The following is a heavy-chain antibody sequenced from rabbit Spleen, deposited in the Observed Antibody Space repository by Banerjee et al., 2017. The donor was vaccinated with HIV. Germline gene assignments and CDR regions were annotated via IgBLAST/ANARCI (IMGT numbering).Heavy chain of an antibody. CDR3: ARDTGSSFSTYGMDL. D-gene: IGHD8-1*01. V-gene: IGHV1S45*01. Sequence: QEQLVESGGGLVQPEGSLTLTCTASGFSFGDRDVMCWVRQAPGKGLEWISCIAGSSSGFTYSATWAKGRFTVSKTSSTTVTLQMTSLTVADTATYFCARDTGSSFSTYGMDLWGQGTLVTVS. CDR1: GFSFGDRDV. J-gene: IGHJ6*01. CDR2: IAGSSSGFT.